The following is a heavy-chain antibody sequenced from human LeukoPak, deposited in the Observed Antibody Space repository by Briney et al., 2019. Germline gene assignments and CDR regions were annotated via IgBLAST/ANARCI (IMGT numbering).Heavy chain of an antibody. CDR2: INHSGST. D-gene: IGHD6-19*01. V-gene: IGHV4-34*01. CDR3: ARDSFSGWYYFDY. J-gene: IGHJ4*02. Sequence: PSETLSLTCAVYGGSFSGYYWSWIRQPPGKGLEWIGEINHSGSTNYNPSLKSRVTISVDTSKNQFSLKLSSVTAADTAVYYCARDSFSGWYYFDYWGQGTLVTVSS. CDR1: GGSFSGYY.